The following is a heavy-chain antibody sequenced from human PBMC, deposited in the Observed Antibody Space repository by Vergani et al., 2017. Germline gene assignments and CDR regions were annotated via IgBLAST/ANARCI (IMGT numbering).Heavy chain of an antibody. D-gene: IGHD3-3*01. CDR3: ARSDFWSGYTPKYYYYYYMDV. CDR2: ISSSSSYI. J-gene: IGHJ6*03. V-gene: IGHV3-21*01. CDR1: GFTFSSYS. Sequence: EVQLVESGGGLVKPGGSLRLSCAASGFTFSSYSMNWVRQAPGKGLEWVLSISSSSSYIYYADSVKGRFTIARDNAKNSLYLQMNSLRAEDTAVYYCARSDFWSGYTPKYYYYYYMDVWGKGTTVTVSS.